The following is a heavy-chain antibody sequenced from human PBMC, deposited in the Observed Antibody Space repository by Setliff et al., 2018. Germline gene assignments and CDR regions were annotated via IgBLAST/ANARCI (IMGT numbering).Heavy chain of an antibody. CDR3: ARTCSGSGCYAGLES. CDR2: IWDDGGNK. V-gene: IGHV3-33*08. CDR1: TFTLGTYS. J-gene: IGHJ4*02. D-gene: IGHD2-15*01. Sequence: PGGSLRLSCAASTFTLGTYSMHWVRQAPGKGLAWVAVIWDDGGNKYHADSVKGRFTISRDNSKNTLYLQMNSLRPEDTAVYYCARTCSGSGCYAGLESWGQGTPVTVSS.